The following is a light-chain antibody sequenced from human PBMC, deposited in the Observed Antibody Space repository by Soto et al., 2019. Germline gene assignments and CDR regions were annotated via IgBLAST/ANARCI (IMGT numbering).Light chain of an antibody. CDR2: GAS. CDR3: HQYDTWPMT. CDR1: QSVNNN. V-gene: IGKV3-15*01. J-gene: IGKJ3*01. Sequence: DIVMTQSPATLSVSPGERATLSCRASQSVNNNLAWYQQKPGQAHRLLIYGASTRASGIPARFSGSGSGTEFTLTISSLQSEDFAVYYCHQYDTWPMTFGPGTKVDIK.